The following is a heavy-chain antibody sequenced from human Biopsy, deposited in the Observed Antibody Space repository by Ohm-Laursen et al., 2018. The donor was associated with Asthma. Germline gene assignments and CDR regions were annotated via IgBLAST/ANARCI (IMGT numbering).Heavy chain of an antibody. D-gene: IGHD3-3*01. Sequence: SETLSLTCTVSGGSMTPTSHYWDWIRQAPGKGLEWIGYISYGGKTSYNPSLKSRVTISRDTSKNQFSLRLTSVTAADTAVYFCARRITIFGVVQKDHGMDAWGQGTTVIVSS. CDR2: ISYGGKT. CDR3: ARRITIFGVVQKDHGMDA. CDR1: GGSMTPTSHY. V-gene: IGHV4-39*01. J-gene: IGHJ6*02.